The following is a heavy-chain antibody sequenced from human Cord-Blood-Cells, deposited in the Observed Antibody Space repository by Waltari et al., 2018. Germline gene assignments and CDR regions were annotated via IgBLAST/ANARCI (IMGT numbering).Heavy chain of an antibody. J-gene: IGHJ4*02. V-gene: IGHV3-53*01. Sequence: EVQLVESGGGLIQPGGSLRLSCAASGFTVSSNYMSWVRQAPGKGLECVSVIYSGGSTYYADSVKGRFTISRDNSKNTRYLQMNSLRAEDTAVYYCAREFYSGSYSFDYWGQGTLVTVSS. CDR3: AREFYSGSYSFDY. CDR2: IYSGGST. CDR1: GFTVSSNY. D-gene: IGHD1-26*01.